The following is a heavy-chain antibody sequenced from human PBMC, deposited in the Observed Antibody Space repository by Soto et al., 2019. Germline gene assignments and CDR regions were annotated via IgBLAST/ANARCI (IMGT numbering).Heavy chain of an antibody. Sequence: EVQLLESGGGLVQPGGSLRLSCAASGFTFSSYAMSWVRQAPGKGLEWVSAISGSGGSTYYADSVKGRFTISRDNSKNTLYLQMNSRRAEDTAVYYCAKDKNAFGGVPLAFDIWGQGTMVTVSS. D-gene: IGHD3-16*01. V-gene: IGHV3-23*01. CDR3: AKDKNAFGGVPLAFDI. CDR1: GFTFSSYA. CDR2: ISGSGGST. J-gene: IGHJ3*02.